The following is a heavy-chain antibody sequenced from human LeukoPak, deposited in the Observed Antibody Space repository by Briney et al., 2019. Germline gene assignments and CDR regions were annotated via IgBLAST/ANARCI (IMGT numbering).Heavy chain of an antibody. CDR3: ARALSGSYGDY. CDR2: IYYSGST. CDR1: GGSISSSSYY. Sequence: SETLSLTCTVSGGSISSSSYYWGWIRQPPGKGLEWIGSIYYSGSTYYNPSLKSRVTISVDTSKNQFSLKLSSVTAADTAVYYCARALSGSYGDYWGQGTLVTVSS. D-gene: IGHD1-26*01. J-gene: IGHJ4*02. V-gene: IGHV4-39*01.